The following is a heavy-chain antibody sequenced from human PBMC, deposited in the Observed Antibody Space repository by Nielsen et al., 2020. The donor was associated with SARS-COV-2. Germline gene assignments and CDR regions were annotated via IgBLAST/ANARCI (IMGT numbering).Heavy chain of an antibody. CDR3: ARGLGYFDY. CDR2: IYNSGST. Sequence: SETLSLTCTVSGGSVSSGSDYWSWIRQPPGKGLEWIGYIYNSGSTNYNPSLRSRVTISVDTSKNQFSLKLRSVTAADTAVYYCARGLGYFDYWGQGTLVTVSS. D-gene: IGHD7-27*01. CDR1: GGSVSSGSDY. V-gene: IGHV4-61*01. J-gene: IGHJ4*02.